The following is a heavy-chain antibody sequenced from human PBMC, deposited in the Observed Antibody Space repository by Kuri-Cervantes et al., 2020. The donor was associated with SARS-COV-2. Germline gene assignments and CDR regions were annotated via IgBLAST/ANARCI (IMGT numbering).Heavy chain of an antibody. CDR3: ARDLRLGKSLDY. D-gene: IGHD7-27*01. CDR2: ITRSSVYI. J-gene: IGHJ4*02. CDR1: GFTFSSYA. V-gene: IGHV3-21*01. Sequence: GESLKISCAASGFTFSSYAMSWVRQAPGKGLDWVSSITRSSVYISYADSLKGRFTISRDNAKNSLYLQMNSLRAEDTAVYYCARDLRLGKSLDYWGQGTLVTVSS.